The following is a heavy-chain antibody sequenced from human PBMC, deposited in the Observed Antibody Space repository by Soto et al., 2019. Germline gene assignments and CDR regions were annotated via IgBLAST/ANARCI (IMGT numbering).Heavy chain of an antibody. V-gene: IGHV3-74*01. J-gene: IGHJ4*02. Sequence: GGSLRLSCAASGFTFSSYWMHWVRQAPGKGLVWVWRINSDGSSTSYAYSVKGGFTISTDNAKNTLHLQMNSLRAEDTAVYYCASRTNYYDSSGYYLRGQGTLVTVSS. CDR1: GFTFSSYW. CDR2: INSDGSST. D-gene: IGHD3-22*01. CDR3: ASRTNYYDSSGYYL.